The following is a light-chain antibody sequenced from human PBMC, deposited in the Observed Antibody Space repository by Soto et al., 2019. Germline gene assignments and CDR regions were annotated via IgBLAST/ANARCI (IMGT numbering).Light chain of an antibody. CDR2: DVT. CDR3: SSYTTSNTRQIV. Sequence: QSVLTQPASVSGSPGQSITISCPGTSSDVGGYNYVSWYQHHPGKAPKLIFYDVTNRPSGVSNPFSGSKSGNTASLTISGLQPEDEADYYCSSYTTSNTRQIVFGTGTKVTVL. V-gene: IGLV2-14*03. CDR1: SSDVGGYNY. J-gene: IGLJ1*01.